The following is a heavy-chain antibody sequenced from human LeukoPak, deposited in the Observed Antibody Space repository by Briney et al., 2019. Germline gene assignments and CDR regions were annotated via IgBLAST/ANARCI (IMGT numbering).Heavy chain of an antibody. D-gene: IGHD1-26*01. Sequence: GGSLRLSCAATGFSFKDYAMHWARQIPGKGLEWVSAISWNGGSTAYADSVKGRFTISRDNAKNSLFLQLSNLRPEDTALYYCAKHLRATNTFTFFGLDVWGQGTTVTVSS. CDR3: AKHLRATNTFTFFGLDV. CDR1: GFSFKDYA. J-gene: IGHJ6*02. CDR2: ISWNGGST. V-gene: IGHV3-9*01.